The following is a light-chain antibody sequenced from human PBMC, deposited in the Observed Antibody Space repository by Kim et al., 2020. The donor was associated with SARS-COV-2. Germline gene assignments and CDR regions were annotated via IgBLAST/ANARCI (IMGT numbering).Light chain of an antibody. J-gene: IGKJ5*01. CDR3: QQYAYWRA. Sequence: PGERPTLSCRASQSISSSLAWYQQKPGQAPRVLIYGASARATGIPARFSGSGSGTEFTLTISNLQSEDFAVYYCQQYAYWRAFGQGTRLEIK. CDR2: GAS. V-gene: IGKV3-15*01. CDR1: QSISSS.